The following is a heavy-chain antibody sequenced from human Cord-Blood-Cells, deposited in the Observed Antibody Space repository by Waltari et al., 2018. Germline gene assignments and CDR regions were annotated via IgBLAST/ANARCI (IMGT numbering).Heavy chain of an antibody. V-gene: IGHV3-30*18. CDR2: ISYDGSTK. CDR1: GFTFSSYG. D-gene: IGHD3-10*01. J-gene: IGHJ6*02. CDR3: AKERSYYNRNYYGMDG. Sequence: QVQLVESGGGVVQPGRSLRLSCAASGFTFSSYGMHWVRQAPGKGLEWVAVISYDGSTKYDADAVKGRFTKSRDNSKNTLYLQMNSLRARDTAVDYCAKERSYYNRNYYGMDGWGQGTTVTVSS.